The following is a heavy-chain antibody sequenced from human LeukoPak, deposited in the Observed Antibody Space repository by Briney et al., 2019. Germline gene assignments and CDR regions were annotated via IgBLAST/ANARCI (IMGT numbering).Heavy chain of an antibody. Sequence: SVKVSCKASGGTFSSYAISWVRQAPGQGLEWMGGIIPIFGTANYAQKFQGRVTITADESTSTAYMELSSLRSEDTAVYYCARHMVRGVIEMVFDYWGQGTLVTVSS. J-gene: IGHJ4*02. CDR3: ARHMVRGVIEMVFDY. V-gene: IGHV1-69*01. CDR2: IIPIFGTA. CDR1: GGTFSSYA. D-gene: IGHD3-10*01.